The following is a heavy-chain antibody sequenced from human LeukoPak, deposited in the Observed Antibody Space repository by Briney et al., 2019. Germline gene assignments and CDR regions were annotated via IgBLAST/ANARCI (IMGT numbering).Heavy chain of an antibody. CDR3: ATRRSGSHPYY. CDR2: IFYSGST. D-gene: IGHD1-26*01. Sequence: SETLSLTCTVSGASVSSSSYYWEWIRQPPGKGLEWVGSIFYSGSTSYNPSLKSRVTMSVDTSKNQFSLRLSSVTATDTAVYYCATRRSGSHPYYWGRGTLVTVSS. CDR1: GASVSSSSYY. V-gene: IGHV4-39*01. J-gene: IGHJ4*02.